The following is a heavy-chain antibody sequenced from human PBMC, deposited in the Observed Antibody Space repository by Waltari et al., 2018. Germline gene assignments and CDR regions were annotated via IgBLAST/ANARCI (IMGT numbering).Heavy chain of an antibody. V-gene: IGHV3-23*01. Sequence: EVQLLESGGGLVQPGGSLRLSCAASGFTFSSYSMSWVRQAPGKGLEWVSAISGSGGSTYYADSVKGRFTISRDNSKNTLYLQMNSLRAEDTAVYYCAKDKYYGSGSYSYFDYWGQGTLVTVSS. CDR2: ISGSGGST. J-gene: IGHJ4*02. CDR3: AKDKYYGSGSYSYFDY. D-gene: IGHD3-10*01. CDR1: GFTFSSYS.